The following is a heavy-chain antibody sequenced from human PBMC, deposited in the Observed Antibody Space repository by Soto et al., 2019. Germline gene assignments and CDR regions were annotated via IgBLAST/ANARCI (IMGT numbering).Heavy chain of an antibody. CDR3: ARLGGYSQSLEP. CDR1: GGSISSGDYY. V-gene: IGHV4-30-4*01. D-gene: IGHD3-22*01. Sequence: LSLTCTVSGGSISSGDYYWSWIRQPPGKGLEWIGYIYYSGSTYYNPSLKSRVTISVDTSRNQFSLKLSSVTAADTAVYYCARLGGYSQSLEPWGQGTLVTVSS. CDR2: IYYSGST. J-gene: IGHJ5*02.